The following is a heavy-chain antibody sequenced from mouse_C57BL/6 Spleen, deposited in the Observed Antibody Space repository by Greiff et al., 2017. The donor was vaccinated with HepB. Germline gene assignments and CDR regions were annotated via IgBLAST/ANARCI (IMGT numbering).Heavy chain of an antibody. V-gene: IGHV6-3*01. CDR3: TTITTVVATDY. Sequence: DVQLQESGGGLVQPGGSMKLSCVASGFTFSNYWMNWVRQSPEKGLEWVAQIRLKSDNYATHYAESVKGRFTISRDDSKSSVYLQMNNLRAEDTGIYYCTTITTVVATDYWGQGTTLTVSS. D-gene: IGHD1-1*01. J-gene: IGHJ2*01. CDR1: GFTFSNYW. CDR2: IRLKSDNYAT.